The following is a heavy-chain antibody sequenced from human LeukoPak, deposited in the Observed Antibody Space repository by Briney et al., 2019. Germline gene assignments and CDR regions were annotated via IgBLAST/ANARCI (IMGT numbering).Heavy chain of an antibody. V-gene: IGHV3-48*03. Sequence: GGSLRLSCAASGFTFSSYELNWVSQAPGKGLEWVSYISDIGTTKHYADSVKGRFTISRDNAKNSLYLQMNSLTAEDTAVYYCARDRSKVTAYDDALDIWGQGTMVIVSS. CDR3: ARDRSKVTAYDDALDI. CDR2: ISDIGTTK. J-gene: IGHJ3*02. CDR1: GFTFSSYE. D-gene: IGHD2-21*02.